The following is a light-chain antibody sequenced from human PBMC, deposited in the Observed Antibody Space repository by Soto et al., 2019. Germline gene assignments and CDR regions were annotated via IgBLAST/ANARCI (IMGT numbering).Light chain of an antibody. CDR1: QSVSSSY. Sequence: EIVLTQSPGTLSLSPGERATLSCSASQSVSSSYLAWYQQKPGQAPRLLIYGASSRATGIPDRFSGSGSGTDFTLTISRLEPEDFAVYYCQQYGISPLTFGQGTKLEIK. CDR3: QQYGISPLT. CDR2: GAS. V-gene: IGKV3-20*01. J-gene: IGKJ2*01.